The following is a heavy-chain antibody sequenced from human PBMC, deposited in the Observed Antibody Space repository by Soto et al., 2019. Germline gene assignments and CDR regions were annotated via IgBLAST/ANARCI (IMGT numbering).Heavy chain of an antibody. D-gene: IGHD3-16*01. CDR3: ARDRVAGIWGDAFDI. V-gene: IGHV1-18*04. J-gene: IGHJ3*02. CDR1: GYTFTNHG. CDR2: INPYNANV. Sequence: QVQLVQSGAEVKKPGASVKVSCKTSGYTFTNHGINWVRQAPGQGLEWMGWINPYNANVNYAQKLQGRVTMTTDTSTSTAYMDLSSLTSADTAVYYCARDRVAGIWGDAFDIWGQGTMVTVSS.